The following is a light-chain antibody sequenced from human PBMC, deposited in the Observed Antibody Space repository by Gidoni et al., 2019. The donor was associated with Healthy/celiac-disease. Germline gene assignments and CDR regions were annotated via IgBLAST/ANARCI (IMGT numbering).Light chain of an antibody. J-gene: IGKJ1*01. V-gene: IGKV1-5*03. CDR3: QQYNSYAPWT. CDR1: QSISSW. CDR2: KAS. Sequence: DIQMTQSPSTLSASVGDRVTITCRASQSISSWLAWYQQKPGKAPKLLIYKASSLESGVPSRCSGSGSGTEFTLTISSLQPEDFATYYCQQYNSYAPWTFGQGTKVEIK.